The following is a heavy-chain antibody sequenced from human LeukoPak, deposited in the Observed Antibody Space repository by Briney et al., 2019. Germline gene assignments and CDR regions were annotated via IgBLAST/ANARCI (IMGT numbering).Heavy chain of an antibody. J-gene: IGHJ2*01. CDR2: IYYSGST. CDR1: GGSISSYY. Sequence: PSETLSLTCTVSGGSISSYYWSCIRQPPGKGLEWIGYIYYSGSTNYNPSLNSRVTISVDTSKNQFSLKLSSVTAADTAVYYCARVEGVYFDLWGRGTLVTVSS. CDR3: ARVEGVYFDL. V-gene: IGHV4-59*01.